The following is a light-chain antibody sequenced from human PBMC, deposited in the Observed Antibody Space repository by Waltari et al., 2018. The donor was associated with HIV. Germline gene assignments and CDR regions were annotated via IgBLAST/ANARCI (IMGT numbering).Light chain of an antibody. V-gene: IGLV1-40*01. CDR2: NNP. CDR3: QSYDISLSGWV. CDR1: SSNIGAGFD. J-gene: IGLJ2*01. Sequence: QSVLTQPPSVSGAPGQRVTISCTGTSSNIGAGFDVHWSQTLPGTVPKVLICNNPVPASGVPDRFSGSKSATSASLAITGLQAEDEANYYCQSYDISLSGWVFGGGTKLTVL.